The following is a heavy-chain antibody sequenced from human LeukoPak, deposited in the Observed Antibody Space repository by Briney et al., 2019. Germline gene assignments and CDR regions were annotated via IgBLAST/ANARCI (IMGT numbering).Heavy chain of an antibody. Sequence: SETLSLTCTVSGGSISSGSYYWSWIRQPAGKGLEWIGRIYTSGSTNYNPSLKSRVTISVDTSKNQFSLKLSSVTAADTAVYYCARDPKYSSEGWFDPWGQGTLVTVSS. CDR2: IYTSGST. CDR3: ARDPKYSSEGWFDP. D-gene: IGHD6-25*01. V-gene: IGHV4-61*02. CDR1: GGSISSGSYY. J-gene: IGHJ5*02.